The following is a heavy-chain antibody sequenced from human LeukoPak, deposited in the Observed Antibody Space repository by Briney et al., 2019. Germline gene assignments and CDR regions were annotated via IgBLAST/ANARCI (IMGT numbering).Heavy chain of an antibody. J-gene: IGHJ3*02. CDR1: GFTFSSYE. CDR2: ISSSGSTI. V-gene: IGHV3-48*03. D-gene: IGHD1-1*01. CDR3: ARRQPFDDAFDI. Sequence: PGGSLRLSCAASGFTFSSYEMNWVRQAPGKGLEWVSYISSSGSTIYYADSVKGRFTISRDNSKNTLYLQMNSLRAEDTAVYYCARRQPFDDAFDIWGQGTMVTVSS.